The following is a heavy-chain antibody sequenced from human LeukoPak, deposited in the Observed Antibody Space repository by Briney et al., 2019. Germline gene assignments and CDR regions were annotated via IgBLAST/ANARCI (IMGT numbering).Heavy chain of an antibody. CDR3: ARDREYSGYGPFDY. CDR2: ISYDGSNK. D-gene: IGHD5-12*01. Sequence: PGRSLRLSCAASGFTFSSYGMHWVRQAPGKGLEWVAVISYDGSNKYYADSVKGRFTISRDNSKNTLYLQMNSLRAEDTAVYYCARDREYSGYGPFDYWGQGTLVTVSS. J-gene: IGHJ4*02. CDR1: GFTFSSYG. V-gene: IGHV3-30*03.